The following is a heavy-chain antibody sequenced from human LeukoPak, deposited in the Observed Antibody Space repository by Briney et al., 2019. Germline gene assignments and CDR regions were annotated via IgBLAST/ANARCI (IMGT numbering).Heavy chain of an antibody. J-gene: IGHJ4*02. Sequence: PGGSLRLSCAASGFRFDDHGMSWVRQVPGKGLEWGSGINWNGASTGYGDSVKGRFTISGDNAKHSLYLQMNSLRAEDTALYYCAGGDRNGWYFDYWGQGILVTVSS. D-gene: IGHD6-19*01. CDR2: INWNGAST. CDR1: GFRFDDHG. V-gene: IGHV3-20*04. CDR3: AGGDRNGWYFDY.